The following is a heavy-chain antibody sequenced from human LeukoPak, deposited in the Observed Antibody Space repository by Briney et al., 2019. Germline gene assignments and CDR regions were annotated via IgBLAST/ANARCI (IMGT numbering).Heavy chain of an antibody. CDR1: GYTFTSYD. D-gene: IGHD3-3*01. J-gene: IGHJ4*02. CDR2: MNPNSGNT. Sequence: ASVKVSCKASGYTFTSYDINWVRQATGQGLEWMGWMNPNSGNTGYAQKFQGRVTMTRNTSISTAYMELSSLRSEDTAVYYCARVASRGGDFWSGYYSYYFDYWGQGTLVTVSS. V-gene: IGHV1-8*01. CDR3: ARVASRGGDFWSGYYSYYFDY.